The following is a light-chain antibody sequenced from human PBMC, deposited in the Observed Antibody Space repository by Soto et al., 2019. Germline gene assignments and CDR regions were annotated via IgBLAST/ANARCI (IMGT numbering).Light chain of an antibody. V-gene: IGLV1-44*01. J-gene: IGLJ3*02. CDR1: SSNIGSNT. Sequence: QSVLTQPPSASGTPGQRVTISCSGSSSNIGSNTVNWYQQLPGTAPKLLIYSNNQRPSGVPDRFSGSKSGTSASLAISGRQSEDEADYYCAAWDDSLNGRVFGGGNKLTVL. CDR2: SNN. CDR3: AAWDDSLNGRV.